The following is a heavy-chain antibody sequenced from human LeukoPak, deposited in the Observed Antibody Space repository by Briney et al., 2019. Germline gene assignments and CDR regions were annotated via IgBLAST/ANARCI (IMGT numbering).Heavy chain of an antibody. D-gene: IGHD3-3*01. CDR3: ARDLWTYDFWSGYFPSDY. Sequence: ASVKVSCKASGYTFTSYGISWVRQAPGQGLEWMGWISAYNGNTNYAQKLQGRVTMTTDTSTSTAYMELRGLRSDDTAVYYCARDLWTYDFWSGYFPSDYWGQGTLVTVSS. CDR1: GYTFTSYG. J-gene: IGHJ4*02. CDR2: ISAYNGNT. V-gene: IGHV1-18*01.